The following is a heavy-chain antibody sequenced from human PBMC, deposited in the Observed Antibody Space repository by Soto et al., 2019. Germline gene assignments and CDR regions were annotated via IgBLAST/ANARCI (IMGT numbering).Heavy chain of an antibody. Sequence: QVSLVQSGAEVKKPGASVKVSCKASGYTFTSYYVHWVRQAPGQGLEWMGIINPSGATTTYAQNFQRRVDMTRDASPSTVYMELSSLRSADTALYYCARRDCFSSRCYFAYWGPGPLVTVSS. D-gene: IGHD2-2*01. J-gene: IGHJ4*02. V-gene: IGHV1-46*01. CDR1: GYTFTSYY. CDR2: INPSGATT. CDR3: ARRDCFSSRCYFAY.